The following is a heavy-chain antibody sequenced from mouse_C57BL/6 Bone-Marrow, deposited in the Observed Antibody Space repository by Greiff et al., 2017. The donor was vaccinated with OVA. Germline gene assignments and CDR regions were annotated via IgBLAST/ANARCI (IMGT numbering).Heavy chain of an antibody. CDR1: GFTFSDYY. V-gene: IGHV5-16*01. Sequence: EVMLVESEGGLVQPGSSMKLSCTASGFTFSDYYMAWVRQVPEKGLEWVANINYDGSSTYYLDSLKSRFIISRDNAKNILYLQMSSLKSEDTATYYCARDRVITTVPRYWYFDVWGTGTTVTVSS. J-gene: IGHJ1*03. D-gene: IGHD1-1*01. CDR3: ARDRVITTVPRYWYFDV. CDR2: INYDGSST.